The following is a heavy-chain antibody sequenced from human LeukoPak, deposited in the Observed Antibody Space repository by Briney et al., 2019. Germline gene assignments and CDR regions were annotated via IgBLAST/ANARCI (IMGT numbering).Heavy chain of an antibody. Sequence: GGSLRLSCAASGFTFSHFTINWVRQAPGKGLEWVSTISGSSTYIFYADSVKGRFTISRENAKNSLYLQMNSLTAGDTAVYFCSRVGSSGWPNYFDSWGQGTLVTVSS. V-gene: IGHV3-21*01. CDR2: ISGSSTYI. CDR3: SRVGSSGWPNYFDS. CDR1: GFTFSHFT. J-gene: IGHJ4*02. D-gene: IGHD6-19*01.